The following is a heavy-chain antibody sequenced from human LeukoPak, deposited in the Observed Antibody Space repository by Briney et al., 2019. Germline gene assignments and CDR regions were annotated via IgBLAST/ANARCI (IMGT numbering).Heavy chain of an antibody. CDR3: AQFSLKYSNTWGQDY. D-gene: IGHD6-13*01. CDR2: IYYTGIT. CDR1: GGSISSSGYY. J-gene: IGHJ4*02. Sequence: SETLSLTCTVSGGSISSSGYYWGWVRQPPGKGLEWIGSIYYTGITYYSPSLKSRLTISVDTSKNQLSLRLSSVTAADTAVYYCAQFSLKYSNTWGQDYWGQGTLVTVSS. V-gene: IGHV4-39*01.